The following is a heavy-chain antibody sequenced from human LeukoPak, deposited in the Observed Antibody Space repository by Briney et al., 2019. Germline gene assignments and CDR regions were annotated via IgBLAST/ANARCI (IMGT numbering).Heavy chain of an antibody. D-gene: IGHD2-8*02. Sequence: GSLRLSCAASGLTFSTYAMSWVRQAPGKGLEWVSTISGNGGATYYADSVKGRFTLSRDNPENTLYLQMNSLRADDTAVYYCARDLPVGDYFDYWGQGTLVTVSS. CDR1: GLTFSTYA. CDR2: ISGNGGAT. J-gene: IGHJ4*02. CDR3: ARDLPVGDYFDY. V-gene: IGHV3-23*01.